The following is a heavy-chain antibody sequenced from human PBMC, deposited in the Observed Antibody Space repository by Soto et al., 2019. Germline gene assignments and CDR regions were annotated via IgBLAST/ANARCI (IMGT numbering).Heavy chain of an antibody. CDR1: GYTFTGYY. D-gene: IGHD2-15*01. J-gene: IGHJ5*02. CDR3: ARDLGGDCSGGSCYPNWFDP. Sequence: ASVKVSCKASGYTFTGYYEHWVRQAPGQGLEWMGWINPNSGGTNYAQKFQGRVTMTRDTSISTAYMELSRLRSDDTAVYYCARDLGGDCSGGSCYPNWFDPWGQGTLVTVSS. CDR2: INPNSGGT. V-gene: IGHV1-2*02.